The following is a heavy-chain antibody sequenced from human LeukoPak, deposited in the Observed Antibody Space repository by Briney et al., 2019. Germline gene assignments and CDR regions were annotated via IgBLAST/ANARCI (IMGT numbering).Heavy chain of an antibody. CDR1: GFTFSSYA. Sequence: GGSLRLSCVASGFTFSSYAMSWVRQTPGKGLEWVSAISGSGGSTYYADSVKGRFTISRDNSKNTLYLQMNSLRAEDTAVYYCAKTVGATTDYFDYWGQGTLVTVSS. D-gene: IGHD1-26*01. CDR3: AKTVGATTDYFDY. CDR2: ISGSGGST. J-gene: IGHJ4*02. V-gene: IGHV3-23*01.